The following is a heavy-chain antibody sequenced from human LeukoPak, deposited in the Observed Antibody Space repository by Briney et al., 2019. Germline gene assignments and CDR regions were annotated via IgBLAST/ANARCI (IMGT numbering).Heavy chain of an antibody. CDR1: GFTFSSYW. CDR3: ARDDCSSISCYHNWFDP. J-gene: IGHJ5*02. CDR2: IKYDGSEK. Sequence: GGSPRLSCAASGFTFSSYWMSWVRQAPGKGLEWVANIKYDGSEKYYVDSVKGRFTISRDNAKNSLYLQMNSLRAEDTAVYYCARDDCSSISCYHNWFDPWGQGTLVTVSS. V-gene: IGHV3-7*01. D-gene: IGHD2-2*01.